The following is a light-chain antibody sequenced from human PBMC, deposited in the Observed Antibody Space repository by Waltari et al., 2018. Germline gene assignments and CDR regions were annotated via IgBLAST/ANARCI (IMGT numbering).Light chain of an antibody. CDR3: QSYDSSLSAVV. Sequence: QSVLTQPPSVSGAPGQRVTISCTGSSSNIGAGYDVHWYQQLPGTAPKLLIHGNSTRPSGFPDRFSGSKSGTSASLAITGLQSEDEADYYCQSYDSSLSAVVFGGGTKLTVL. J-gene: IGLJ2*01. CDR2: GNS. CDR1: SSNIGAGYD. V-gene: IGLV1-40*01.